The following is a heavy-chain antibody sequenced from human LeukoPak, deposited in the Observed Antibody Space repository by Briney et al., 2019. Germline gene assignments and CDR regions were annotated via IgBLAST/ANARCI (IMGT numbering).Heavy chain of an antibody. CDR3: ARDKVGTRGDY. CDR2: INCNSGDT. D-gene: IGHD2-2*01. J-gene: IGHJ4*02. Sequence: ASVKVSCKASGYTFTGYYLHWVRQAPGQGLEWMGWINCNSGDTKYAQRFQGRVTMTRDTSISTAYMELSRLRSDDTAVYYCARDKVGTRGDYWGQGTLVTVSS. V-gene: IGHV1-2*02. CDR1: GYTFTGYY.